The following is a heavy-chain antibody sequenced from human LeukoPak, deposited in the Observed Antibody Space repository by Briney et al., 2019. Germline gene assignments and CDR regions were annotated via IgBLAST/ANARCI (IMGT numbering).Heavy chain of an antibody. CDR1: GFTFSSYA. J-gene: IGHJ6*02. CDR3: AKDKGWGYSAYDCYGMDV. V-gene: IGHV3-23*01. D-gene: IGHD1-26*01. CDR2: ISGSGSST. Sequence: GGSLRLSCAASGFTFSSYAMSWVRQAPGKGLEWVSAISGSGSSTYYADSVKGRFTISRDNSKNTLYLQMNSLRAEDTAVYYCAKDKGWGYSAYDCYGMDVWGQGTTVTVSS.